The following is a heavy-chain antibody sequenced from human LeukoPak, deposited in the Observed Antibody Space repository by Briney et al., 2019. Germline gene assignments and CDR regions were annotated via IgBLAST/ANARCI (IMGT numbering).Heavy chain of an antibody. CDR3: ANSYSSGSFDY. Sequence: GGSLRLSCAASGFSFSSYAMSWVRQTPGKGLEWVSAISGSGGSTYYADSVKGRFTISRDNSKNTLYLQMNSLRAEDTAVYYCANSYSSGSFDYWGQGTLVTVSS. V-gene: IGHV3-23*01. J-gene: IGHJ4*02. D-gene: IGHD6-19*01. CDR2: ISGSGGST. CDR1: GFSFSSYA.